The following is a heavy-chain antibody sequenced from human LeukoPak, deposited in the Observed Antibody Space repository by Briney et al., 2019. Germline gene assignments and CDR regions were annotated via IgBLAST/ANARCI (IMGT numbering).Heavy chain of an antibody. V-gene: IGHV4-4*02. CDR2: IYHSGST. CDR1: GGSISSSNW. D-gene: IGHD2-2*01. CDR3: ARGQSKDIVVVPAAPSRFDP. Sequence: PSGTLSLTCAVSGGSISSSNWWSWVRQPPGKGLEWIGEIYHSGSTNYNPSLKSRVAISVDKSKNQFSLKLSSVTAADTAVYYCARGQSKDIVVVPAAPSRFDPWGQGTLVTVSS. J-gene: IGHJ5*02.